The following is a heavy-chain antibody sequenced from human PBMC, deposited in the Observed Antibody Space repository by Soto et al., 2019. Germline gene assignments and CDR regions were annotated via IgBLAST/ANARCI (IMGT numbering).Heavy chain of an antibody. CDR2: IKGDASKT. Sequence: EVQLVESGGGLFQPGGSLRLSCEASGFTFSNYWMHWVRQVPGKGLVSVSRIKGDASKTNYADFVQGRFTISRGNAKNTVFLQQNSRTGADAAVYYCARGIPGNYGSDVWGQGTMVTVSS. CDR3: ARGIPGNYGSDV. D-gene: IGHD1-20*01. CDR1: GFTFSNYW. V-gene: IGHV3-74*01. J-gene: IGHJ3*01.